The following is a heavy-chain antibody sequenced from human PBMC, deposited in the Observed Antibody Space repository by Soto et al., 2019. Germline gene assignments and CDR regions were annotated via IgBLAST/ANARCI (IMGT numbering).Heavy chain of an antibody. CDR2: ISGSGTST. J-gene: IGHJ4*02. CDR3: AKGYDFWSGYYTDY. Sequence: EVQLLESGGGLVQPGGSLRLSCAASGFTFSSYAMSWVRQAPGKGLEWVSAISGSGTSTYYADSVKGRFTISRDNSKNTLFLQINSLRDEDTAVYYCAKGYDFWSGYYTDYWGQGTLVTVSS. D-gene: IGHD3-3*01. CDR1: GFTFSSYA. V-gene: IGHV3-23*01.